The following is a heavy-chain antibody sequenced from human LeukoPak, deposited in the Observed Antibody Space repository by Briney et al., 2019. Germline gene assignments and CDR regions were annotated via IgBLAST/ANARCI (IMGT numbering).Heavy chain of an antibody. V-gene: IGHV5-51*01. CDR2: IYPGDSDT. CDR3: ARHGVGGYCSSTSCYNGVDY. J-gene: IGHJ4*02. Sequence: GESLKISCKGSGYSFTSYWIGWVRQVPGKGLEWMGIIYPGDSDTRYSPSFQGQVTISADKSISTASLQWSSLKASDTAMYYCARHGVGGYCSSTSCYNGVDYWGQGTLVTVSS. CDR1: GYSFTSYW. D-gene: IGHD2-2*02.